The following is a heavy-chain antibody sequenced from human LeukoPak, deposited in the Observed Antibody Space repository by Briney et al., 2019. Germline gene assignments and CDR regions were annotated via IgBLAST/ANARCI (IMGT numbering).Heavy chain of an antibody. Sequence: PSETLSLTCAVYGGSFSGYYWSWIRQPPGKGLEWIGEINHSGSTNYNPSLKSRVTISVDTSKNQFSLKLSSVTAADTAVYYCARGGRFLYWGQGTLVTVSS. J-gene: IGHJ4*02. CDR2: INHSGST. CDR3: ARGGRFLY. CDR1: GGSFSGYY. V-gene: IGHV4-34*01.